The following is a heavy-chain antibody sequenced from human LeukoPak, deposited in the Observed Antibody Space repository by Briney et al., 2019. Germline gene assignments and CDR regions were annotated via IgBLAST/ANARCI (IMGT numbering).Heavy chain of an antibody. CDR1: GGSISNYY. J-gene: IGHJ5*02. CDR3: ASGRGIAAAGKVSGWFDP. Sequence: PSETLSLTCTVSGGSISNYYWSWIRQPPGKGLEWIGEINHSGSTNYNPSLKSRVTISVDTSKNQFSLKLSSVTAADTAVYYCASGRGIAAAGKVSGWFDPWGQGTLVTVSS. D-gene: IGHD6-13*01. V-gene: IGHV4-34*01. CDR2: INHSGST.